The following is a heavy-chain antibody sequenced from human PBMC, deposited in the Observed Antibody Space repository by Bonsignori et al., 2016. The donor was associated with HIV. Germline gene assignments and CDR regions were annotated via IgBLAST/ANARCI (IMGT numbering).Heavy chain of an antibody. V-gene: IGHV1-2*02. CDR3: ARERPGEGAFDI. D-gene: IGHD4-17*01. CDR2: INPNSGGT. J-gene: IGHJ3*02. Sequence: ASVKVSCKASGYTFTGYYMHWVRQAPGQGLEWMGWINPNSGGTNYAQKFQGRVTMTRDTSISTAYMELSRLRSDDTAVYYCARERPGEGAFDIWGPRGQWSPSPQ. CDR1: GYTFTGYY.